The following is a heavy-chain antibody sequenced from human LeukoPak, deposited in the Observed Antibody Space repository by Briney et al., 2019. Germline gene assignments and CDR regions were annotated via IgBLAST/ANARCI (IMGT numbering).Heavy chain of an antibody. J-gene: IGHJ4*02. CDR3: ARGEYSSSFVVDY. CDR1: GFTFSSYA. Sequence: PGRSLRLSCAASGFTFSSYAMHWVRQVPGKGLEWVAVISYDGSNKYYADSVKGRFTISRDNSKNTLYLQMNSLRAEDTAVYYCARGEYSSSFVVDYWGQGTLVTVSS. CDR2: ISYDGSNK. V-gene: IGHV3-30*04. D-gene: IGHD6-6*01.